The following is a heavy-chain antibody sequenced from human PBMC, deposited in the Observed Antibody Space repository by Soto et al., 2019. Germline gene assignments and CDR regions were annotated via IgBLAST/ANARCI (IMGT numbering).Heavy chain of an antibody. CDR3: ARHYGDYYYYYMDV. CDR2: IYYSGST. CDR1: GGSISSSSYY. J-gene: IGHJ6*03. V-gene: IGHV4-39*01. Sequence: SETLSLTCTVSGGSISSSSYYWGWIRQPPGQGLEWIGSIYYSGSTYYNPSLKSRVTISVDTSKNQFSLKLSSVTAADTAVYYCARHYGDYYYYYMDVWGKGTTVTVSS. D-gene: IGHD4-17*01.